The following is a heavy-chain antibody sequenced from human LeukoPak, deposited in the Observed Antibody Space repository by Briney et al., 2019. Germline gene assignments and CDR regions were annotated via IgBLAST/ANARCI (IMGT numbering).Heavy chain of an antibody. V-gene: IGHV4-34*01. CDR2: INHSGST. CDR1: GGSFSGYY. J-gene: IGHJ4*02. Sequence: PSETLSLTCAVYGGSFSGYYWSWIRQPPGKGLEWIGEINHSGSTNYNPSLKSRVTISEDTSKNQFSLKLSSVTAADTAVYYCARSRYDSSGYDYWGQGTLVTVSS. D-gene: IGHD3-22*01. CDR3: ARSRYDSSGYDY.